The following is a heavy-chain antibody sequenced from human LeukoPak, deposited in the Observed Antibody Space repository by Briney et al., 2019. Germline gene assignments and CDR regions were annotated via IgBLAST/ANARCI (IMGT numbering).Heavy chain of an antibody. D-gene: IGHD2-21*02. V-gene: IGHV1-69*04. CDR2: IIPILGIA. CDR1: GGTFSSYA. Sequence: SVKVSCKASGGTFSSYANSWVRQAPGQGLEWMGRIIPILGIANYAQKFQGRVTITADKSTSTAYMELSSLRSEDTAVYYCARDTAYCGGDCYSDWFDPWGQGTLVTVSS. CDR3: ARDTAYCGGDCYSDWFDP. J-gene: IGHJ5*02.